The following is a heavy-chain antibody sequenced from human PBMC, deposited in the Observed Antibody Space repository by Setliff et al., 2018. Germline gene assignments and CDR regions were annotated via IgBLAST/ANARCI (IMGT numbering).Heavy chain of an antibody. D-gene: IGHD1-1*01. V-gene: IGHV4-39*01. CDR3: ARTGTYRYFDY. CDR2: IHYRGTT. J-gene: IGHJ4*02. CDR1: GASISSGTYY. Sequence: LSETLSLTCTVSGASISSGTYYWAWIRQPPGKGLEWIGRIHYRGTTYYNASLKSRLTISVDTSKNQFSLKLRSVTAADTAVYYCARTGTYRYFDYWGQGALVTVSS.